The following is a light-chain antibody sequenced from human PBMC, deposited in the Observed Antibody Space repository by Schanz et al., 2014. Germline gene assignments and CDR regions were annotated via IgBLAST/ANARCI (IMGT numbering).Light chain of an antibody. CDR3: QQYNNWPPWT. Sequence: EIVLTQSPGTLSLSPGERATLSCRASQSVNGRFLAWYQQKPGQPPRLLIYGASTRATGIPARFSGSGSGTEFTLTIGSLQSDDFAVYHCQQYNNWPPWTFGQGTTVEIK. CDR2: GAS. V-gene: IGKV3-15*01. CDR1: QSVNGRF. J-gene: IGKJ1*01.